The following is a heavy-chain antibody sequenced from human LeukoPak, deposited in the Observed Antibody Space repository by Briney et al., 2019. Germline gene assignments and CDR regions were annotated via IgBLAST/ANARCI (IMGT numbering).Heavy chain of an antibody. D-gene: IGHD3-22*01. CDR3: ARDPAPHYYDSSGYSPHPLWY. Sequence: ASVKVSCKASGYTFTSYAMNWVRQAPGQGLEWMGWINTNTGNPTYAQGFTGRFVFSLDTSVSTAYLQISSLKAEDTAVYYCARDPAPHYYDSSGYSPHPLWYWGQGTLVTVSS. CDR1: GYTFTSYA. J-gene: IGHJ4*02. CDR2: INTNTGNP. V-gene: IGHV7-4-1*02.